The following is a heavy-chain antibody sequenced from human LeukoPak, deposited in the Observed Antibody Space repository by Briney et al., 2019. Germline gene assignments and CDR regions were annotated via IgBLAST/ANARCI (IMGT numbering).Heavy chain of an antibody. CDR1: GYSISRGYY. J-gene: IGHJ4*02. V-gene: IGHV4-38-2*01. CDR2: IYHSGST. D-gene: IGHD6-19*01. CDR3: ASQIIAVAGTIDY. Sequence: PAETLSLTCAVSGYSISRGYYWGWIRQPPGQGLEWIGSIYHSGSTYYNPSLKSRVTISVDTSNTQFSLKLSSVTAADTAVYYCASQIIAVAGTIDYWGQGTLVTVSS.